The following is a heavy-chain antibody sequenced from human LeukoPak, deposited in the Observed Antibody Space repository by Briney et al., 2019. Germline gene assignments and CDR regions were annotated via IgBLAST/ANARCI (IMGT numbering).Heavy chain of an antibody. CDR3: TRLTGYCSSTSCYYYFDY. CDR1: GGSISMSSYF. Sequence: PSETLSLTCTVSGGSISMSSYFWGWIRQPPGKGLEWIGSIHYSGSTFYNPSLKSRVTLSVDTSKNQFSLRLSSVTAADTAVYYCTRLTGYCSSTSCYYYFDYWGQGTLVTVSS. D-gene: IGHD2-2*01. V-gene: IGHV4-39*01. J-gene: IGHJ4*02. CDR2: IHYSGST.